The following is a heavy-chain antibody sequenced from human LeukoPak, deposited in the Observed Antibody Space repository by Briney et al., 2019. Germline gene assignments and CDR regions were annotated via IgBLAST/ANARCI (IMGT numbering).Heavy chain of an antibody. CDR3: ARGTIAAAGYYYFDY. Sequence: GGSLRLSCAASGFTFSSHGMHWDRQAPGKGLEWVANIKQDGSEKYYVDSVKGRFTISRDNAKNSLYLQMNSLRAEDTAVYYCARGTIAAAGYYYFDYWGQGTQVTVSS. J-gene: IGHJ4*02. D-gene: IGHD6-13*01. CDR2: IKQDGSEK. V-gene: IGHV3-7*04. CDR1: GFTFSSHG.